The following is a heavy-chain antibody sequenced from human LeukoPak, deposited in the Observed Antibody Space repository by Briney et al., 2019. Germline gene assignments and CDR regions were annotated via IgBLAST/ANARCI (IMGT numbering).Heavy chain of an antibody. D-gene: IGHD3-22*01. Sequence: GGSLRLSCAASGFTFSSYGMHWVRQAPGKGLEWVAVISYDGSNKYYADSVKGRFTISRDNSKNTLYLQMNSLRSEDTAVYYCAKGAIYYDGSGFTFSDYWGQGTLVTVSS. J-gene: IGHJ4*02. CDR2: ISYDGSNK. CDR3: AKGAIYYDGSGFTFSDY. CDR1: GFTFSSYG. V-gene: IGHV3-30*18.